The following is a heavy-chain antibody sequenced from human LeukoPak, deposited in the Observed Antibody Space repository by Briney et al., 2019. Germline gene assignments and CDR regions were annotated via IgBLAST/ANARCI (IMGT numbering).Heavy chain of an antibody. V-gene: IGHV3-49*04. CDR3: TRDHETWIQPWLSHY. D-gene: IGHD5-18*01. CDR1: GFTFSDYN. Sequence: GGSLRLSCAASGFTFSDYNMNWVRQAPGKGLEWVGFIRSKAYGGTTEYAASVKGRFTISRDDSKSIAYLQMNSLKTEDTAVYYCTRDHETWIQPWLSHYWGQGTLVTVSS. CDR2: IRSKAYGGTT. J-gene: IGHJ4*02.